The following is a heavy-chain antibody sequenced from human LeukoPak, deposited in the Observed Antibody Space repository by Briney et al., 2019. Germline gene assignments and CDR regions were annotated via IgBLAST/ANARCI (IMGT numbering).Heavy chain of an antibody. V-gene: IGHV3-7*01. CDR3: AAGAGWLIDW. J-gene: IGHJ4*02. D-gene: IGHD6-19*01. Sequence: GGSLRLSCAASGFTFSNYWMNWVRQAPGKGMEWVAIIEKDGSEILYVDSVKGRFTISRDNAKNSLYLQMNSLRAEDTAVYYCAAGAGWLIDWWGQGTMVTVSS. CDR2: IEKDGSEI. CDR1: GFTFSNYW.